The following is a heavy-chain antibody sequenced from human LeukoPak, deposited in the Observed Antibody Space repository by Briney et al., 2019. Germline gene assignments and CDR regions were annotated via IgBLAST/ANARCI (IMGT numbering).Heavy chain of an antibody. V-gene: IGHV3-21*04. CDR2: ISSSSSYI. CDR3: AKLLRAGRLLTISFDS. CDR1: GFTFSSYS. D-gene: IGHD3-10*01. Sequence: GGSLRLSCAGYGFTFSSYSMIWVRQAPGKGLEWFLSISSSSSYIYYAGSVKGRFTISRDNAKKSLYLLMDSLRAEDTAVYYCAKLLRAGRLLTISFDSWGQGTLVTVS. J-gene: IGHJ4*02.